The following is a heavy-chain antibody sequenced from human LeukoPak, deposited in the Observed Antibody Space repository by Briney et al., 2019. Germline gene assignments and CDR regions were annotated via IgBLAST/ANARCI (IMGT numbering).Heavy chain of an antibody. CDR3: ARVIAAAGFNWFDP. Sequence: GASVKVSCKASGDAFSSYAISWVRQAPGQGLEWMGRIIPILGIANYAQKFQGRVTITADKSTSTAYMELSSLRSEDTAVYYCARVIAAAGFNWFDPWGQGPLVTVSS. V-gene: IGHV1-69*04. D-gene: IGHD6-13*01. CDR1: GDAFSSYA. J-gene: IGHJ5*02. CDR2: IIPILGIA.